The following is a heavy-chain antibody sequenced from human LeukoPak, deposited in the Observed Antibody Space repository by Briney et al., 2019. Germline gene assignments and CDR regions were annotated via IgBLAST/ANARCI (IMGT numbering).Heavy chain of an antibody. D-gene: IGHD3-10*01. V-gene: IGHV3-7*04. CDR1: GFTFSSYF. CDR3: AGGDYFGSGSARRHWFDP. Sequence: GGSLRLSCAASGFTFSSYFMHWVRQALGKGLGWVAFIVQDGNEKYYVDSVKGRFTISSDNAQNSLYLEMNSLRAEDTAVYYCAGGDYFGSGSARRHWFDPWGQGTLVTVSS. CDR2: IVQDGNEK. J-gene: IGHJ5*02.